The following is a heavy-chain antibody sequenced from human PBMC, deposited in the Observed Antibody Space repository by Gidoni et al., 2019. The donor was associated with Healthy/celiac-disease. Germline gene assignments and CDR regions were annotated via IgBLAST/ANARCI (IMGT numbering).Heavy chain of an antibody. V-gene: IGHV1-69*04. CDR2: IIPILGIA. CDR1: GGTFSSYA. D-gene: IGHD4-17*01. J-gene: IGHJ5*02. CDR3: ARGAAVTPGEVWFDP. Sequence: QVQLVQSGAEVKKPGSSVKVSCKASGGTFSSYAISWVRQAPGQGLEWMGRIIPILGIANYAQKFQGRVTITADKSTSTAYMELSSLRSEDTAVYYCARGAAVTPGEVWFDPWGQGTLVTVSS.